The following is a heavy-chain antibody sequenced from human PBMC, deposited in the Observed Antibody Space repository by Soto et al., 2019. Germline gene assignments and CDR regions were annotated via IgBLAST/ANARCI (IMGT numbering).Heavy chain of an antibody. D-gene: IGHD4-17*01. CDR2: ISYSGST. CDR1: GGSVSSGSYY. J-gene: IGHJ6*02. V-gene: IGHV4-61*01. CDR3: AREPTTVTNYYYYALDV. Sequence: QVQLQESGPGLVKPSETLSLTCTVSGGSVSSGSYYWSWIRQPPGKGLEWIAYISYSGSTNYNPSHMRRVTISVAQSKSQFSLKLRSLTAAHTAVYYCAREPTTVTNYYYYALDVWGQGNTVTVSS.